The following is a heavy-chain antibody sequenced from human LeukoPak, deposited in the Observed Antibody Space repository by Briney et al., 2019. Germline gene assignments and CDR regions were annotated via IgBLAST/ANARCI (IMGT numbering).Heavy chain of an antibody. V-gene: IGHV3-30*02. Sequence: PGGSLRLSCAASGFTFRSYGMHWVRQAPGKGLEWVTFIWYDGSNKYYTDSVKGRFTISRDNSKNTLYLQMNSLRAEDTAIYYCAQDSYYYYIDVWGKGTTVTVSS. J-gene: IGHJ6*03. CDR3: AQDSYYYYIDV. CDR2: IWYDGSNK. CDR1: GFTFRSYG.